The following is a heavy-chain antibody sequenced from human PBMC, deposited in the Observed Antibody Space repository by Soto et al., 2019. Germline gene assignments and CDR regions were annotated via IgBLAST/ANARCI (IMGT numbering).Heavy chain of an antibody. CDR3: AKGRHCSTTSCYFYFYGMDV. Sequence: QVQLVESGGGVVQPGRSLRLSCAASGFIFNTYGMHWVRQAPGKGLEWVAVISYDGSNKYYAGSVKGRLTISRDNSKNTLYLQMNSLRAEDTAVYYCAKGRHCSTTSCYFYFYGMDVWGQGTKVAVSS. V-gene: IGHV3-30*18. D-gene: IGHD2-2*01. J-gene: IGHJ6*02. CDR1: GFIFNTYG. CDR2: ISYDGSNK.